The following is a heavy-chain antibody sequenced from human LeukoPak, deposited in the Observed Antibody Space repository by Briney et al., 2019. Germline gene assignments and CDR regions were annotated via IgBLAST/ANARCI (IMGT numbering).Heavy chain of an antibody. D-gene: IGHD5-18*01. V-gene: IGHV3-43*01. Sequence: PGGSLRLSCAASGCTFDEHTMHWVRQAPGKGLEWVSLISWDGGSTYYADSVKGRFTISRDNSKNSLYLQMNRLRTEDTALYYCAKDISLRGWLHFDYWGQGTLVTVSS. J-gene: IGHJ4*02. CDR3: AKDISLRGWLHFDY. CDR2: ISWDGGST. CDR1: GCTFDEHT.